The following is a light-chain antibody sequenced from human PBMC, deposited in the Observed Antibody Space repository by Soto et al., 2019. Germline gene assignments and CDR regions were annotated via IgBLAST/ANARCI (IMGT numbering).Light chain of an antibody. J-gene: IGKJ1*01. CDR2: GDF. CDR1: QSMTTK. Sequence: EVVMRQSPATLSFSPGEGATLSCRASQSMTTKLAWYQQKTGQAPRLLIHGDFTRATGIPDRLSGSGSGTELNLTISTLQSEDFAVYYCQQYNNWPWTFGQGTKVDIK. V-gene: IGKV3-15*01. CDR3: QQYNNWPWT.